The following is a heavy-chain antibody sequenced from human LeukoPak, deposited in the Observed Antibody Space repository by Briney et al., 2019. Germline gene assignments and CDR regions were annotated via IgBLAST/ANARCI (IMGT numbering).Heavy chain of an antibody. CDR2: ISSTSTYI. D-gene: IGHD2-15*01. J-gene: IGHJ4*02. V-gene: IGHV3-21*01. CDR3: ARGGGNFDY. Sequence: GGSLRLSCAASEFTFSSYTINWVRQAPGKGLEWVSSISSTSTYISYADSVKGRFTISSDNAKNSLYLQMNSLRAEDTAVYYCARGGGNFDYCGQGTLVTVSS. CDR1: EFTFSSYT.